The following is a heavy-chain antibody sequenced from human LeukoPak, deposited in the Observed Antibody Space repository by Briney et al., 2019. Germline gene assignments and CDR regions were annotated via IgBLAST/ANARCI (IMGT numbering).Heavy chain of an antibody. V-gene: IGHV4-59*01. D-gene: IGHD1-1*01. CDR3: ARDPLHGRPGSTTKAEYYYYGMDV. CDR1: GGSISSYY. J-gene: IGHJ6*02. Sequence: SETLSLTCTVSGGSISSYYWSWIRQPPGKGLEWIGYIYYSGSTNYNPSLKSRVTISVDTSKNQFSLKLSSVTAADTAVYYCARDPLHGRPGSTTKAEYYYYGMDVWGQGTTVTVSS. CDR2: IYYSGST.